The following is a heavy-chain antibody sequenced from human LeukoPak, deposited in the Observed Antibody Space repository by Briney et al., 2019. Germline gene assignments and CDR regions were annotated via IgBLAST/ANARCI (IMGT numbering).Heavy chain of an antibody. V-gene: IGHV4-61*05. CDR2: IYYSGST. CDR3: ARHGSRSYWFRFDP. Sequence: PSETLSLTCTVSGGSISSSSYYWGCIRQPPGKGLECIGYIYYSGSTNYNPSLKSRVTISLDTSKKQFSLKLSSVTAADTAVYYCARHGSRSYWFRFDPWGQGTLVTVSS. CDR1: GGSISSSSYY. D-gene: IGHD3-10*01. J-gene: IGHJ5*02.